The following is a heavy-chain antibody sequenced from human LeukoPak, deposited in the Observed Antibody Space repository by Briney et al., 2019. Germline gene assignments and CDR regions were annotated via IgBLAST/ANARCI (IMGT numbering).Heavy chain of an antibody. V-gene: IGHV3-48*01. CDR3: AREYSSSSGKAFDI. Sequence: GGSLRLSCAASGFTFSSYSMNSVRQAPGKGLEWVSYISSSGSTTYYSDSVKGRSTISRDSAKNSLFLQMNSLRAADTAVYYCAREYSSSSGKAFDIWGQGAMVTVSS. CDR2: ISSSGSTT. CDR1: GFTFSSYS. J-gene: IGHJ3*02. D-gene: IGHD6-6*01.